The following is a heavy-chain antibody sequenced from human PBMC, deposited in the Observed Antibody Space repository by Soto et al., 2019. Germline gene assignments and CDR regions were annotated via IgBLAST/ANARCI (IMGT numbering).Heavy chain of an antibody. J-gene: IGHJ4*02. CDR2: IYHSEST. V-gene: IGHV4-4*02. CDR1: GCSISSSNW. CDR3: ERDYHDYGVPWGY. Sequence: QVQLQESGPGLVKPSGTLSLTCAVSGCSISSSNWWSWVRQPPGKGLEWIGEIYHSESTNYNPSRRSRVTISVDKSKNQFSLKLSSVTAADTAVYYCERDYHDYGVPWGYWGQGTLVTVSS. D-gene: IGHD4-17*01.